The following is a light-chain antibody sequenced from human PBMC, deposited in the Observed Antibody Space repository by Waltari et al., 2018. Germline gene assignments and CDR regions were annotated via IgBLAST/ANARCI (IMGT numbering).Light chain of an antibody. CDR3: SSYARSDNSVL. V-gene: IGLV2-23*01. Sequence: QSALTQPASVSGSPGQSITISCTGSTSDVGGYNLVSWYRQFPNKVPQFIIYEGTRRPSGVSSRFSASKSGNTASLTISGLQAEDEALYFCSSYARSDNSVLFGGGTQLSVL. CDR1: TSDVGGYNL. J-gene: IGLJ2*01. CDR2: EGT.